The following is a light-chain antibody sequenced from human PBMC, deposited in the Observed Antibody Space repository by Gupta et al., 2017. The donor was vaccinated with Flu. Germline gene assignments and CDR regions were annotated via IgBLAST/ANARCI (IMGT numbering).Light chain of an antibody. CDR2: GAS. CDR1: QSLSNN. CDR3: QQYNDWPPLT. J-gene: IGKJ4*01. Sequence: ERATLSCRASQSLSNNLAWYQQKPGQAPRLLIYGASTRATGIPARFSGSGSGTEFTLTISGLQSEDFAVYYCQQYNDWPPLTFGGGTKVEIK. V-gene: IGKV3-15*01.